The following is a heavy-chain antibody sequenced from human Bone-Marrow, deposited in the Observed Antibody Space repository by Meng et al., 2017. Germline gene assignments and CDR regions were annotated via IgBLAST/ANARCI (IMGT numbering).Heavy chain of an antibody. Sequence: SETLSLTCTVSGGSISGYYWSCIRQHPGKGLEWIGYIYYSGSTYYNPSLKSLVTISVDTSKNQFSRKLSSVTAADTAVYYCARDCAGHGMDVWGQGTTVTVSS. CDR2: IYYSGST. D-gene: IGHD3-10*02. CDR3: ARDCAGHGMDV. V-gene: IGHV4-31*01. J-gene: IGHJ6*02. CDR1: GGSISGYY.